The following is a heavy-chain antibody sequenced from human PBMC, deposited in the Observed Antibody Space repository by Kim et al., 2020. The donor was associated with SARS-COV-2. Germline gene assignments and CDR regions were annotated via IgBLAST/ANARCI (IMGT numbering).Heavy chain of an antibody. V-gene: IGHV3-33*06. CDR1: GFTFSSFG. Sequence: GGSLRLSCAASGFTFSSFGMHWVRQAPGKGLEWVAVIWSDGNKKYYADSVKGRFTISRDNSKNTLYMQMNSLRAEDTAVYYCAKDRSTLMAVAGPDAFDIWGQGTMVTVSS. CDR2: IWSDGNKK. J-gene: IGHJ3*02. D-gene: IGHD6-19*01. CDR3: AKDRSTLMAVAGPDAFDI.